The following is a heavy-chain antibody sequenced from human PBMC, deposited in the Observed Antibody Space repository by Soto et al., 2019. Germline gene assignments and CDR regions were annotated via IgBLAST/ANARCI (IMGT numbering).Heavy chain of an antibody. J-gene: IGHJ4*02. CDR3: ARSYDVILSAYFGHDY. CDR1: GYPFTNFG. D-gene: IGHD3-9*01. V-gene: IGHV1-18*04. CDR2: ISVYNRNT. Sequence: GASVKVSCKASGYPFTNFGISWVRQAPGQGLGWLGWISVYNRNTNYAQNVQGRVTLTTDTSTTTAYMELRSLRSDDTAVYFCARSYDVILSAYFGHDYWGQGTQVTVSS.